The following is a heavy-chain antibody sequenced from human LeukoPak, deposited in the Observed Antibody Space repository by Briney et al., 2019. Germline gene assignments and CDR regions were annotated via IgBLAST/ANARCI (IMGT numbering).Heavy chain of an antibody. CDR1: GYTFTSYG. J-gene: IGHJ5*02. D-gene: IGHD1-1*01. V-gene: IGHV1-69*05. Sequence: GASVKVSCKASGYTFTSYGISWVRQAPGQGLEWMGGIIPIFGTANYAQKFQGRVTITTDESTSTAYMELSSLRSEDTAVYYCAWRKLERRGDWFDPWGQGTLVTVSS. CDR3: AWRKLERRGDWFDP. CDR2: IIPIFGTA.